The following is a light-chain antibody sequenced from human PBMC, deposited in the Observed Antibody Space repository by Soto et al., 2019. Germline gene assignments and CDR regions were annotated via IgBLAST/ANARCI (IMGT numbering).Light chain of an antibody. CDR2: DNY. J-gene: IGLJ1*01. CDR1: SSNIGNNY. Sequence: QSVLTQPPSVSAAPGQNVTISCSGTSSNIGNNYVSWYQHLPGTAPRILIYDNYKRPSGIPDRFSGFKSGTSATLGITGLQTGDEADYYCGTWDTSLRVFYVFGSGTKLPVL. V-gene: IGLV1-51*01. CDR3: GTWDTSLRVFYV.